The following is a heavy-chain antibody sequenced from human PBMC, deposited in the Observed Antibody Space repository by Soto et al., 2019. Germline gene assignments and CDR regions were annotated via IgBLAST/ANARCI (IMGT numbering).Heavy chain of an antibody. CDR1: GLTFGSYA. J-gene: IGHJ4*02. V-gene: IGHV3-23*01. CDR2: INGGASDS. Sequence: EVQLLESGGGLVQPGGSLRLSCVVSGLTFGSYAMSWVRRAPGKGLEWVSAINGGASDSYYADSVKGRFTISRDDSKNTLYLQLNSLRAEDTAVYFCVKEGTGTTSAVFDYWGRGTLVTVSS. D-gene: IGHD1-7*01. CDR3: VKEGTGTTSAVFDY.